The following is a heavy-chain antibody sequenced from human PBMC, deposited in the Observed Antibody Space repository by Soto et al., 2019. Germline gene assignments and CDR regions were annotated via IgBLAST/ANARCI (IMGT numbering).Heavy chain of an antibody. CDR3: ARGAQSPRFPHHYGDYGDFDY. J-gene: IGHJ4*02. Sequence: ASVKVSCKASGYTFTSYGISWVRQAPGQGLEWMGWISAYNGNTNYAQKLQGRVTMTTDTSTSTAYMELRSLRSDDTAVYYCARGAQSPRFPHHYGDYGDFDYWGQGTLVTVSS. CDR1: GYTFTSYG. D-gene: IGHD4-17*01. V-gene: IGHV1-18*01. CDR2: ISAYNGNT.